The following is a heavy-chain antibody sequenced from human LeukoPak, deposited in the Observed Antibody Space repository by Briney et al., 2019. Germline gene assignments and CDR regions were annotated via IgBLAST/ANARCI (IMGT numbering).Heavy chain of an antibody. CDR2: IIPILGIA. J-gene: IGHJ6*02. CDR1: GGTFSSYA. D-gene: IGHD1-1*01. V-gene: IGHV1-69*04. Sequence: SVKVSCKASGGTFSSYAISWVRQAPGQGLEWMGRIIPILGIANYAQKFQGRVTITADKSTSTAYMELSSLRSEDTAVYYCARGRQPGDYYYGMDVWGQGTTVTVSS. CDR3: ARGRQPGDYYYGMDV.